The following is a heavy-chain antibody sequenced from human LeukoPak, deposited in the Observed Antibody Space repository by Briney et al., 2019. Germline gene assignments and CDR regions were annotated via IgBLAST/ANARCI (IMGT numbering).Heavy chain of an antibody. Sequence: GGSLRLSCVASGFTFSNYGMNWVRQAPGKGLEWVANINQDGSERYYVDSVKGRFTISRDNAKNSLYLQMNRLRAEDTAVYYCASGPIWFGELFEDWGQGTLVTVSS. D-gene: IGHD3-10*01. CDR2: INQDGSER. CDR1: GFTFSNYG. CDR3: ASGPIWFGELFED. V-gene: IGHV3-7*01. J-gene: IGHJ4*02.